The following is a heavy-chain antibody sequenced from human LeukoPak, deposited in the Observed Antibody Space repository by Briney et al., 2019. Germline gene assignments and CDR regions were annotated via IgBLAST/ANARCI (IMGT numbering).Heavy chain of an antibody. V-gene: IGHV4-4*02. D-gene: IGHD3-22*01. Sequence: SGTLSLTCAVSGASISSDNWWTWVRQPPGKGLEWIGEVYYSGSTNYNPSLKSRLTISLDNSKNEFSLNLTSVTAADTAVYYCARTYYYDSSGPYYWGQGTLVTVSS. CDR1: GASISSDNW. CDR2: VYYSGST. CDR3: ARTYYYDSSGPYY. J-gene: IGHJ4*02.